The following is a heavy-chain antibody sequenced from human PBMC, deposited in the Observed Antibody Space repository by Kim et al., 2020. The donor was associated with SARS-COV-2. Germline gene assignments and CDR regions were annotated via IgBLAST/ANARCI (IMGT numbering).Heavy chain of an antibody. CDR3: AGTVRGANFDY. D-gene: IGHD3-10*01. Sequence: SETLSLTCSVSGVSISSYYWSWIRQPPGKGLEWIGYIYYSGSANYNPSLRSRVTISVDTTKNQSSLKLSSVTAADTAVYYCAGTVRGANFDYWGRGALVT. CDR1: GVSISSYY. CDR2: IYYSGSA. J-gene: IGHJ4*02. V-gene: IGHV4-59*08.